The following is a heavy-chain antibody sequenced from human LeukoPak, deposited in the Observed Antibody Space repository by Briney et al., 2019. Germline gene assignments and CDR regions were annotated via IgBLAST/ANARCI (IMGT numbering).Heavy chain of an antibody. J-gene: IGHJ4*02. Sequence: ASVKVSCTASGYTFTAYYMHWVRQAPGQGLEWMGRINPNSGDTIYAQDFQGRVTVTRDTSISTAHMELSRLRSDDTAVYYCTCWGGGNQGHWGQGTLVPVSS. CDR1: GYTFTAYY. CDR3: TCWGGGNQGH. D-gene: IGHD4-23*01. V-gene: IGHV1-2*06. CDR2: INPNSGDT.